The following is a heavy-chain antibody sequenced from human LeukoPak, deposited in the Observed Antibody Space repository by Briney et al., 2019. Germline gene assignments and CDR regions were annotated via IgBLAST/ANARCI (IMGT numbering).Heavy chain of an antibody. CDR3: AKVIRGGTGTYFDY. D-gene: IGHD1-7*01. Sequence: PGGSLRLSCAASGFTFSSYAMSLVRQTPGRGLEWVSAISSSGGSTYYADSVKGRFTISRDIPKNTLYLQMNSLRAEDTAVYYCAKVIRGGTGTYFDYWGQGTLVTVSS. V-gene: IGHV3-23*01. CDR2: ISSSGGST. J-gene: IGHJ4*02. CDR1: GFTFSSYA.